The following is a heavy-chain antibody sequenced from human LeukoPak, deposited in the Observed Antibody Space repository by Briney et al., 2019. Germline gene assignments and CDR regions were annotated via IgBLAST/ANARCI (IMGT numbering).Heavy chain of an antibody. D-gene: IGHD6-19*01. V-gene: IGHV3-74*01. CDR3: ARVEVHSTGWYFDY. Sequence: GGSLRLSCAASGFTFSSYWMHWVRQVPGEWRVWVSSIQSDGRSIRSADSVKGRFTISRDNDKTSLSLQMNSLRAEDTDVYYYARVEVHSTGWYFDYWGQGTLVTVSS. CDR1: GFTFSSYW. J-gene: IGHJ4*02. CDR2: IQSDGRSI.